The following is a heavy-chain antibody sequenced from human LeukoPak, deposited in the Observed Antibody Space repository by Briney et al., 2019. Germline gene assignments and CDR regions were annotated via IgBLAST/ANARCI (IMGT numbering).Heavy chain of an antibody. J-gene: IGHJ5*02. Sequence: SETLSLTCTVSGGSISIYYWSWIRQPPGKGLEWIGYIYYSGSTNYNPSLKSRVTISVDTSKNQFSLKLSSVTAADTAVYYCARELGYCSSTSCWNWFDPWGQGTLVTVSS. V-gene: IGHV4-59*08. CDR2: IYYSGST. CDR3: ARELGYCSSTSCWNWFDP. D-gene: IGHD2-2*01. CDR1: GGSISIYY.